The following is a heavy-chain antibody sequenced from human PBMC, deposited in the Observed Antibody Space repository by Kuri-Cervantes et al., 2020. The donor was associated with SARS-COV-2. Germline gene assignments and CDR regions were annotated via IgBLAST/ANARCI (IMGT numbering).Heavy chain of an antibody. CDR1: GGSFSGYY. D-gene: IGHD3-3*01. CDR2: INHSGST. Sequence: GSLRLSCAVYGGSFSGYYWSWIRQPPGKGLEWIGEINHSGSTNYNPSLKRRVTISVDTSKNQFSLKLSSVTAADTAVYYCARWSGSVYFDYWGQGTLVTVSS. V-gene: IGHV4-34*01. J-gene: IGHJ4*02. CDR3: ARWSGSVYFDY.